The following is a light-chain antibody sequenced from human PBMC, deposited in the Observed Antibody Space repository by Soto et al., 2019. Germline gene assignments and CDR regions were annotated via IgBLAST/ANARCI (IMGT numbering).Light chain of an antibody. V-gene: IGKV3-20*01. Sequence: IGLSQSPGTLSLYPGERATLSCRASQSVSSSYLAWYQQKPGQAPRLLIYGASNRATGIPDRFSGSGSGTDFTLTISRLEPEDFAVYYCQQYGSSPWTFGQGTKVDTK. CDR2: GAS. CDR3: QQYGSSPWT. CDR1: QSVSSSY. J-gene: IGKJ1*01.